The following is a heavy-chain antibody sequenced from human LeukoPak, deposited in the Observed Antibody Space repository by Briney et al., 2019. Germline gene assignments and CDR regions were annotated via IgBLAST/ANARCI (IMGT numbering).Heavy chain of an antibody. J-gene: IGHJ4*02. CDR1: GGSISSYY. D-gene: IGHD6-19*01. CDR3: ARTSSGWYKVDY. V-gene: IGHV4-59*01. CDR2: IYYSGST. Sequence: PSETLSLTCTVSGGSISSYYWSWIRQPPGKGLEWIGYIYYSGSTNYNPSLKSRVTISVDTSKNQFSLKLSSVTAADTAVHYCARTSSGWYKVDYWGQGTLVTVSS.